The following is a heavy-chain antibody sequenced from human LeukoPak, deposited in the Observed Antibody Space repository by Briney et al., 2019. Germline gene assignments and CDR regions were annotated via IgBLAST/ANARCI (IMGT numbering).Heavy chain of an antibody. Sequence: PGGSLRLSCSASGFTFSSYAMHRVRQAPGKGLEYVSAISSNGGSTYYADSVKGRFTISRDNSKNTLYLQMSSLRAEDTAVYYCVKLGGSSGWYGPGDFDYWGQGTLVTVSS. J-gene: IGHJ4*02. CDR2: ISSNGGST. CDR1: GFTFSSYA. CDR3: VKLGGSSGWYGPGDFDY. V-gene: IGHV3-64D*09. D-gene: IGHD6-19*01.